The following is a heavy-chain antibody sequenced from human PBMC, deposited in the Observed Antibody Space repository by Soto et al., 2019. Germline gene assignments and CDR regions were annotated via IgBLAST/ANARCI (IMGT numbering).Heavy chain of an antibody. Sequence: GGSLRLSCAASGFTFSSYGMHWVRQAPGKGLEWVAVISYDGSNKYYADSVKGRFTISRDNSKNTLYLQMNSLRAEDTAVYYCAKDRAPNTYYYYGMDVWGQGTTVTVSS. CDR3: AKDRAPNTYYYYGMDV. CDR1: GFTFSSYG. CDR2: ISYDGSNK. D-gene: IGHD2-8*01. J-gene: IGHJ6*02. V-gene: IGHV3-30*18.